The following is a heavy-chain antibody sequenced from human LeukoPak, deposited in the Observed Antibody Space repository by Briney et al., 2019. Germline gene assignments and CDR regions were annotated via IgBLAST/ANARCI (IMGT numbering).Heavy chain of an antibody. CDR2: ISSSSSTI. D-gene: IGHD2-15*01. V-gene: IGHV3-48*01. CDR1: GFTFSSYS. J-gene: IGHJ6*02. CDR3: ARDPRGYCSGGSCLPGYGMDV. Sequence: GGSLRLSCAASGFTFSSYSMNWGRQAPGKGLEWVSYISSSSSTIYYADSVKGRFTISRDNAKNSLYLQMNSLRAEDTAVYYCARDPRGYCSGGSCLPGYGMDVWGQGITVTVSS.